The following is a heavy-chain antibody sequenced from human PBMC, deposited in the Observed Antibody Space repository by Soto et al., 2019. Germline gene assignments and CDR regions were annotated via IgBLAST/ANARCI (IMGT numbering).Heavy chain of an antibody. CDR2: IWYDGSNK. CDR1: GFTFSSYG. J-gene: IGHJ4*02. Sequence: QVQLVEYGGGVVQPGRSLRLSCAASGFTFSSYGMHWVRQAPGKGLEWVAVIWYDGSNKYYADYVKGRFTISRDNSKNTLYLQMISLRAEDTAVYYCAREGTYCSGGSCYPHFDYWGQGTLVTVSS. D-gene: IGHD2-15*01. CDR3: AREGTYCSGGSCYPHFDY. V-gene: IGHV3-33*01.